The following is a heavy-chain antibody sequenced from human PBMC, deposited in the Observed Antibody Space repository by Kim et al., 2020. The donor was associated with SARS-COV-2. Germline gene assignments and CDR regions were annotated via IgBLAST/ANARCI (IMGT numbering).Heavy chain of an antibody. J-gene: IGHJ5*02. CDR2: I. V-gene: IGHV3-21*01. Sequence: IYSADSVTGRFTISRDNAKNSLYLQMNSLRAEDTAVYYCARALAPNWFDPWGQGTLVTVSS. CDR3: ARALAPNWFDP.